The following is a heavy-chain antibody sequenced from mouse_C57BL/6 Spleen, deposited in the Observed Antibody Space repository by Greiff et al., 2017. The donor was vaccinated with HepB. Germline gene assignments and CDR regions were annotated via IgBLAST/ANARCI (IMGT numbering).Heavy chain of an antibody. Sequence: EVKLMESGGGLVKPGGSLKLSCAASGFTFSSYAMSWVRQTPEKRLEWVATISDGGSYTYYPDNVKGRFTISRDNAKNNLDLQMSHLKSEDTAMYYCARDRNDGNWFDYWGQGTTLTVSS. CDR1: GFTFSSYA. J-gene: IGHJ2*01. D-gene: IGHD4-1*01. CDR3: ARDRNDGNWFDY. CDR2: ISDGGSYT. V-gene: IGHV5-4*01.